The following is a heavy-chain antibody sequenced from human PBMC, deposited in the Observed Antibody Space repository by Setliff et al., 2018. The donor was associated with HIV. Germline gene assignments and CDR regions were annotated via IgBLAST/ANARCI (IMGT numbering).Heavy chain of an antibody. CDR1: GFTFSPYW. CDR3: ARAGVVEGY. D-gene: IGHD2-15*01. Sequence: PGGSLRLSCAASGFTFSPYWMHWVRQAPGKGLVWVSRINSDGTSTTYADSVKGRFTISRDNAKNTLYLQMNSLRAEDTAVYYCARAGVVEGYWGQGTLVTVSS. CDR2: INSDGTST. J-gene: IGHJ4*02. V-gene: IGHV3-74*03.